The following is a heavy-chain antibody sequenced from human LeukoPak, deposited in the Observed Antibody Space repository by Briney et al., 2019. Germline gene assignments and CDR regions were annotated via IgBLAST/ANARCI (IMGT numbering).Heavy chain of an antibody. Sequence: SETLSLTCTVSGGSISSHYWSWIRQPPGKGLEWIGYIYYSGSTNYNPSLKSRVTISVDTSKNQFSLKLSSVTAADTAVYYCARERAPTWLQFDNYYYGMDVWGQGTTVTVSS. CDR1: GGSISSHY. D-gene: IGHD5-24*01. V-gene: IGHV4-59*11. J-gene: IGHJ6*02. CDR2: IYYSGST. CDR3: ARERAPTWLQFDNYYYGMDV.